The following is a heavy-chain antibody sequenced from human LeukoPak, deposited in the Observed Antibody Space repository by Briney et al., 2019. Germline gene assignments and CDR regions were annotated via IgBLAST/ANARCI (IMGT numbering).Heavy chain of an antibody. CDR3: ARDIGGWDRFDS. CDR2: ISTSGATI. V-gene: IGHV3-48*03. J-gene: IGHJ4*02. CDR1: GFTFSTYE. D-gene: IGHD1-26*01. Sequence: PGGSLRLSCEASGFTFSTYEMSWVRQAPGKGLEWLSYISTSGATIHYADSVKGRFTISRENAKNSLYLQMNSLRVEDTAIYYCARDIGGWDRFDSWGQGTLVTVSS.